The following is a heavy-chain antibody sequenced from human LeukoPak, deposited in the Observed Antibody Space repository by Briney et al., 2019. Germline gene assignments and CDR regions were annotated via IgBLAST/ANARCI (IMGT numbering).Heavy chain of an antibody. CDR1: GFTFSSYA. CDR3: ARNNWSFDY. Sequence: PGGSLRLSCAASGFTFSSYAMSWVRQAPGKGLEWVSTISGSGGSTYYADSVKGRFTISRDNSKNTLDLQMNSLRAEDTAVYYCARNNWSFDYWGQGALVTVSS. D-gene: IGHD1-20*01. CDR2: ISGSGGST. V-gene: IGHV3-23*01. J-gene: IGHJ4*02.